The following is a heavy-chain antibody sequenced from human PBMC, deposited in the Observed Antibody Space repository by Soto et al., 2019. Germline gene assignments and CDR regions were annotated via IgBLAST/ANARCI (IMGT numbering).Heavy chain of an antibody. D-gene: IGHD4-17*01. V-gene: IGHV3-9*01. Sequence: EVQLVESGGGLVQPGRSLRLSCAASGFTFDDYAMHWVRQVPGKGLEWISAINYNSATIVYADSVKGRFTISRDNAKSSLYLQMNNLRPEDTALYYCATSDYGDYDGAFDSCCQGTLVTVSS. CDR1: GFTFDDYA. J-gene: IGHJ4*02. CDR3: ATSDYGDYDGAFDS. CDR2: INYNSATI.